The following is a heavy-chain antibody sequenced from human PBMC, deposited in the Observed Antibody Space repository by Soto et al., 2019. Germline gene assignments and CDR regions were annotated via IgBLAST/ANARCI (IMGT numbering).Heavy chain of an antibody. J-gene: IGHJ4*02. CDR3: ARVPSSSGRAPFDY. Sequence: QVQLVESGGGVVQPGRSLRLSCAASGFTFSSYAMHWVRQAPGKGLEWVAVISYDGSNKYYADSVKGRFTISRDNSKNTLDLQMNSLRAEDTAVYYCARVPSSSGRAPFDYWGQGTLVTVSS. CDR2: ISYDGSNK. V-gene: IGHV3-30-3*01. D-gene: IGHD2-15*01. CDR1: GFTFSSYA.